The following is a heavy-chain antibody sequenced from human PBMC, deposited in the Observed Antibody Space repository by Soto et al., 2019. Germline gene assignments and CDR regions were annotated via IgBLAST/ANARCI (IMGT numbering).Heavy chain of an antibody. Sequence: ASVKVSCKASGYTFTSYGISWVRQAPGQGLEWMGWISAYNGNTDYAQKLQGRVTMTTDTSTSTAYMELRSLRSDDTAVYYCAREYGSGSYLYYYYYGMDVWGQGTTVTVSS. CDR1: GYTFTSYG. D-gene: IGHD3-10*01. CDR3: AREYGSGSYLYYYYYGMDV. V-gene: IGHV1-18*01. J-gene: IGHJ6*02. CDR2: ISAYNGNT.